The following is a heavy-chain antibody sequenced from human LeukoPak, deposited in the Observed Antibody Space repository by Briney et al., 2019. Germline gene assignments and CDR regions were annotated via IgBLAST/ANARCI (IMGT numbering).Heavy chain of an antibody. CDR2: INQDGSER. CDR1: VFTFSTYW. Sequence: PGGSLRLSCAASVFTFSTYWMSWVRQAPGKGLEWVAKINQDGSERYLVDSVKGRFTISRDNGKNSVFLQMNSLRAEDTSVYYCARALAARSLYFDDWGQGTLVTVSS. D-gene: IGHD3-10*01. J-gene: IGHJ4*02. CDR3: ARALAARSLYFDD. V-gene: IGHV3-7*01.